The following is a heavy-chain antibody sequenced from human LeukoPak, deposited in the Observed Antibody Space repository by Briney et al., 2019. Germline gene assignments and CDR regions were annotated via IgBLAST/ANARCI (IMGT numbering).Heavy chain of an antibody. CDR1: GFTFSSYE. CDR2: INSDGSTI. D-gene: IGHD2-2*01. J-gene: IGHJ4*02. V-gene: IGHV3-48*03. Sequence: EGSLRLSCAASGFTFSSYEMNWVRQAPGKGLEWVSYINSDGSTIYYADSVKGRFTMSRDNAKNSLYLQMNSLRAEDTAMYYCARGYCSSTSCYPDYWGQGTLVTVSS. CDR3: ARGYCSSTSCYPDY.